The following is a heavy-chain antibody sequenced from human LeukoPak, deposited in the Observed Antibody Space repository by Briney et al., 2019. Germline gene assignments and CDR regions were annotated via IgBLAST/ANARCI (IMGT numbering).Heavy chain of an antibody. CDR2: INHSGST. V-gene: IGHV4-34*01. Sequence: SETLSLTCAVYGGSFSGYYWSWIRQPPGKGLEWIGEINHSGSTNYNPSLKSRLTISVDTSKNQFSLKLSSVTAADTAVYYCARAIGYCSGGSCSLDYWGQGTLVTVSS. CDR1: GGSFSGYY. CDR3: ARAIGYCSGGSCSLDY. J-gene: IGHJ4*02. D-gene: IGHD2-15*01.